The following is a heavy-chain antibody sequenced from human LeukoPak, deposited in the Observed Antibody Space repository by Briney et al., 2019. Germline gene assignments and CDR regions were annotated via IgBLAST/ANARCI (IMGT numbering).Heavy chain of an antibody. CDR3: ARAHGYDSRGYYEWFDP. J-gene: IGHJ5*02. V-gene: IGHV1-69*13. CDR2: IIPIFGTA. D-gene: IGHD3-22*01. CDR1: GGTFSSYA. Sequence: SVKVSCKASGGTFSSYAISWVRQAPGQGLEWMGGIIPIFGTANYAQKFQGRVTITADESTSTAYMELSSLRSEDTAVYYCARAHGYDSRGYYEWFDPWGQGTLVTVSS.